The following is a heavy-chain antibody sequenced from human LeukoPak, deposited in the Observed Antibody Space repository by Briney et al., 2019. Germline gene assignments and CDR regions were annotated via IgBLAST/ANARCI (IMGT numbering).Heavy chain of an antibody. D-gene: IGHD1-7*01. CDR2: ISGSGGST. Sequence: GGSLRLSCAASGFTFTTYWMTWVRQAPGKGLEWVSAISGSGGSTYYADSVKGRFTISRDNSKNTLYLQMNSLRAEDTAVYYCAKRRGLELLYYYYMDVWGKGTTVTVSS. CDR3: AKRRGLELLYYYYMDV. J-gene: IGHJ6*03. V-gene: IGHV3-23*01. CDR1: GFTFTTYW.